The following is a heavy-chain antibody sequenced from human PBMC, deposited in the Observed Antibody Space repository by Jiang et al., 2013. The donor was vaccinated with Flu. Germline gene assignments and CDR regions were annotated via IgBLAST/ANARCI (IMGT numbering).Heavy chain of an antibody. CDR3: ARHYYDFWSGYYNNRGAFDI. J-gene: IGHJ3*02. Sequence: SFTSYWISWVRQMPGKGLEWMGGLILVTLIPTTARPSQGHVTISADKSISTAYLQWSSLKASDTAMYYCARHYYDFWSGYYNNRGAFDIWGQGTMVTVSS. V-gene: IGHV5-10-1*01. D-gene: IGHD3-3*01. CDR1: SFTSYW. CDR2: LILVTLIP.